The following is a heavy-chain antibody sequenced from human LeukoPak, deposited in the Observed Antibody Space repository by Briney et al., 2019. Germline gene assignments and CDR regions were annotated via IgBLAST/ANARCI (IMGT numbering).Heavy chain of an antibody. Sequence: PSETLSLTCTVSGGSISSSSYYWGWIRQPPGKGLEWIGSIYYSGSTYYNPSLKSRVTISVDTSKNQFSLKLSSVTAADTAVYYCARRVAYDSSGYYFIVPDAFDIWGQGTMVTVSS. CDR2: IYYSGST. V-gene: IGHV4-39*01. CDR3: ARRVAYDSSGYYFIVPDAFDI. CDR1: GGSISSSSYY. J-gene: IGHJ3*02. D-gene: IGHD3-22*01.